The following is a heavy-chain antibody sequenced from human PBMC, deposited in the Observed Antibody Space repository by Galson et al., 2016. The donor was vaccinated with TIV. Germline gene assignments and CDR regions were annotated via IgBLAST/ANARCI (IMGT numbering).Heavy chain of an antibody. V-gene: IGHV3-23*01. CDR2: ICGTGGDT. CDR1: GFIFSTYA. D-gene: IGHD1/OR15-1a*01. J-gene: IGHJ4*02. Sequence: SLRLSCAASGFIFSTYAMSWVRQAPGKGLEWVSTICGTGGDTHYADSVKGRFTISRDNSKNTLYLEMNSLRAEDTAVYYCAKVLVGGGNNMNFDYWGQGTLVTVSS. CDR3: AKVLVGGGNNMNFDY.